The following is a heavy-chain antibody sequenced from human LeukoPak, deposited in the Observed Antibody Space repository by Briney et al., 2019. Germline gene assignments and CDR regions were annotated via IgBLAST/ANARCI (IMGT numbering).Heavy chain of an antibody. V-gene: IGHV3-21*01. D-gene: IGHD6-19*01. CDR1: GFTFSNAW. J-gene: IGHJ4*02. CDR3: AGERRIAVAGTTFDY. CDR2: ISSSSSYI. Sequence: GGSLRLSCAASGFTFSNAWMSWVRQAPGKGLEWVSSISSSSSYIYYADSVKGRFTISRDNAKNSLYLQMNSLRAEDTAVYYCAGERRIAVAGTTFDYWGQGALVTVSS.